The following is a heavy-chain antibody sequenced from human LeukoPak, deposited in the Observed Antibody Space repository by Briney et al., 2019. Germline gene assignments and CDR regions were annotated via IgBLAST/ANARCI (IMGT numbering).Heavy chain of an antibody. V-gene: IGHV5-10-1*01. CDR1: GYSFTSYW. J-gene: IGHJ6*02. D-gene: IGHD1-26*01. CDR3: ARHFLGELPDMDV. Sequence: GESLKISCKGSGYSFTSYWISWVRQMPGKGLEWMGRIDPSDSYTKYSPSFQGHVTISGDESISTAYLQRSSLKASDTAMYYCARHFLGELPDMDVWGQGTTVTVSS. CDR2: IDPSDSYT.